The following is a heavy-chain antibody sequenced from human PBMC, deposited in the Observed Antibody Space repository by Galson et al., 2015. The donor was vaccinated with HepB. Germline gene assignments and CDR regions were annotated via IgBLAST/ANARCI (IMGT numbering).Heavy chain of an antibody. V-gene: IGHV2-5*02. J-gene: IGHJ4*02. CDR3: AHSSAYYDILTGYDY. CDR1: GFSLSTSGGG. D-gene: IGHD3-9*01. Sequence: PALVKPTQTLTLTCTFSGFSLSTSGGGVGWIRQPPGKALEWLALIYRDDDKRYSPSLKSRLTITMDTSKNQVVLRMTNVDPVDTATYYCAHSSAYYDILTGYDYWGQGTLVTVSS. CDR2: IYRDDDK.